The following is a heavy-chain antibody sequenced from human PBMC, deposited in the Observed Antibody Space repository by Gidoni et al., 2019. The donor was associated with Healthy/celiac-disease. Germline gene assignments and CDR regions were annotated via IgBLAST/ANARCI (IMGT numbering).Heavy chain of an antibody. CDR3: AGGMVYARS. D-gene: IGHD2-8*01. CDR2: KKQNGSEK. J-gene: IGHJ5*02. CDR1: GFPFSSYW. V-gene: IGHV3-7*01. Sequence: EVQLLEPGGGLVQPGGSLRLSCAASGFPFSSYWMSRVRQAPGKGLEWVANKKQNGSEKYYVDSVKGRFTISRDNAKNSRDLQMNSLRAEDTAVYDCAGGMVYARSWGQGTLVTVSS.